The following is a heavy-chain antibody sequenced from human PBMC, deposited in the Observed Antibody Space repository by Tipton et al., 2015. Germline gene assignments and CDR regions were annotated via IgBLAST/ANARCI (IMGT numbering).Heavy chain of an antibody. CDR2: IYAAFSDT. CDR1: GYTFSNFW. J-gene: IGHJ2*01. D-gene: IGHD3-22*01. CDR3: ARRWDRSYESSGYSHWYFDL. Sequence: VQLVQSGAEVKKPGGSLKISCKASGYTFSNFWIGWVRQMPGKGLEWMGIIYAAFSDTRYSPSFQGQVIMSADRPTSTAYLQWSSLKASDTAIYYCARRWDRSYESSGYSHWYFDLWGRGTLVTVSS. V-gene: IGHV5-51*01.